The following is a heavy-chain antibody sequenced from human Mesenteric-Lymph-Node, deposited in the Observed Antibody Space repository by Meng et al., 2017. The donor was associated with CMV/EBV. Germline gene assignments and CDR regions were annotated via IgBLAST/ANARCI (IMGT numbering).Heavy chain of an antibody. V-gene: IGHV3-23*01. D-gene: IGHD4-17*01. CDR3: AKDHGDYGATWFDP. CDR1: GFNFSSYA. Sequence: ETLSLTCAASGFNFSSYAMSWVRQAPGKGLRWVSAISANGGSTYYADSVKGRFSISRDNSKNTLYLQMNSLRAEDTAVYYCAKDHGDYGATWFDPWGQGTLVTVSS. CDR2: ISANGGST. J-gene: IGHJ5*02.